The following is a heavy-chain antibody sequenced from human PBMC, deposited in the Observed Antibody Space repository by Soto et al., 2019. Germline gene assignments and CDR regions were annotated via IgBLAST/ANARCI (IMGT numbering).Heavy chain of an antibody. CDR2: VSHDGRNT. Sequence: VQLVESGGGVVQPGRSLRLSCAASGFTFSDYAMHWARQAPGKGLEWVAVVSHDGRNTHYADPVKGRFTISRDSSKNTVSLEMTSLRAEDTAVYYCAKGGRQWLVTSGFNYWGQGALVTVSS. CDR1: GFTFSDYA. V-gene: IGHV3-30*18. CDR3: AKGGRQWLVTSGFNY. D-gene: IGHD6-19*01. J-gene: IGHJ4*02.